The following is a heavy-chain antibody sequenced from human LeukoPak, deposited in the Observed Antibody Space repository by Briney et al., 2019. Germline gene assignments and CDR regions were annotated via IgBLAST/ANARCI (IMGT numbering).Heavy chain of an antibody. D-gene: IGHD3-22*01. V-gene: IGHV3-21*01. J-gene: IGHJ4*02. CDR3: ARDLHREGRTYYDSSGYYGY. CDR2: ISSSSSYI. Sequence: GGSLRLSCAASGFTFSSYAMSWVRQAPGKGLVWVSSISSSSSYIYYADSVKGRFTISRDNAKNSLYLQMNSLRAEDTAVYYCARDLHREGRTYYDSSGYYGYWGQGTLVTVTS. CDR1: GFTFSSYA.